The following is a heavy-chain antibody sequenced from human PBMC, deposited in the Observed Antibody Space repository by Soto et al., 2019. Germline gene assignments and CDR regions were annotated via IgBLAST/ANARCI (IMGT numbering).Heavy chain of an antibody. V-gene: IGHV4-34*01. CDR2: INHSGST. D-gene: IGHD1-1*01. Sequence: SETLSLTCAVYGGSFNGYYWTWIRQPPGKGPEWIGDINHSGSTNYNPSLKSRVTISVDTSKNQSSLKLRSVTVADMAVFYCARAPDNYYFDSWGQGTLVTGSS. J-gene: IGHJ4*02. CDR1: GGSFNGYY. CDR3: ARAPDNYYFDS.